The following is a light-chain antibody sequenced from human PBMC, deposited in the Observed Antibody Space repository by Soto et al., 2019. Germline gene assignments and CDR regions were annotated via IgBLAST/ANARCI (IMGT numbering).Light chain of an antibody. CDR2: DAS. Sequence: DIQMTQSPSSLSASVGDRVTITCQASQDIRNYLSWYQQKPGKAPKLLIYDASNLETGVPSRFSVGGSGTHFTFTISRLQPEDFATYFCQQYEFLPLTFGGGTKVDIK. J-gene: IGKJ4*01. V-gene: IGKV1-33*01. CDR1: QDIRNY. CDR3: QQYEFLPLT.